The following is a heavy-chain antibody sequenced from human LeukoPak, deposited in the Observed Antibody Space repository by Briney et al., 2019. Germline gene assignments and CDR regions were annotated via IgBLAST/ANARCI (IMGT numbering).Heavy chain of an antibody. CDR2: ISGSGGST. Sequence: PGGSLRLSCAASGFTFSDYAMSWVRQAPGKGLEWVSAISGSGGSTYYADPVKGRFTISRDNSKNTLYLQMNSLRAEDTAVYYCAALDLEWLFIPHAFDIWGQGTMVTVSS. D-gene: IGHD3-3*01. CDR3: AALDLEWLFIPHAFDI. V-gene: IGHV3-23*01. CDR1: GFTFSDYA. J-gene: IGHJ3*02.